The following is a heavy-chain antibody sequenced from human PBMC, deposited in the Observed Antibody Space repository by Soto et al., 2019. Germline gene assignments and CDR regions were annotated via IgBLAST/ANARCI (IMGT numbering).Heavy chain of an antibody. CDR1: GFTFSTYA. CDR2: VSSGGGT. J-gene: IGHJ4*02. Sequence: EVALLESGGGLVQPEGSLRLSCAASGFTFSTYAMGWVRQAPGKGLEWVSVVSSGGGTHYADSVKGRFTVSRDNSMNTLSLQMNSLRADDTAVYYCAKRRGAGGHFDYWGQGALVTVSS. D-gene: IGHD2-15*01. V-gene: IGHV3-23*01. CDR3: AKRRGAGGHFDY.